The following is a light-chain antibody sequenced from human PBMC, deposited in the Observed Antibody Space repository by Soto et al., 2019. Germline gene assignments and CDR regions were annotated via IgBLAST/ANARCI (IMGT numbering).Light chain of an antibody. J-gene: IGKJ1*01. CDR2: HTS. CDR1: HSFSGT. CDR3: QQYESSPRT. V-gene: IGKV3-20*01. Sequence: ETGLTQSAGNLSLYPGERANLXCSASHSFSGTVVWYQQRAGKARRLLVYHTSNGATCIQDRFSASGSGTDFTLTISRLEPVDFAVYYCQQYESSPRTFGQGTKV.